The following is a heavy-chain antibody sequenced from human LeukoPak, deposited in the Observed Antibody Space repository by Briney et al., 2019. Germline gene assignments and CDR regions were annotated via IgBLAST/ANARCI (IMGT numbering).Heavy chain of an antibody. CDR3: AKGPSGSGWYYFDY. CDR2: ISYGESNK. Sequence: PGGSLRLSCAASGFTFSYYGIHWVRQAPGKGQEWVAVISYGESNKNYADSVKGRFTISRDNSKNTLYLQMNSLRAEDTAVYYCAKGPSGSGWYYFDYWGQGTLVTVSS. CDR1: GFTFSYYG. V-gene: IGHV3-30*18. J-gene: IGHJ4*02. D-gene: IGHD6-19*01.